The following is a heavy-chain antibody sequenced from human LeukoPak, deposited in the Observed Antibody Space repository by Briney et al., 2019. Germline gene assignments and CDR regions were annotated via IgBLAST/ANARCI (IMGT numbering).Heavy chain of an antibody. CDR1: EFTFSSYD. CDR3: ARGLWELRDRID. V-gene: IGHV3-13*01. CDR2: IGTAGDT. Sequence: QTGGSLRLSCAASEFTFSSYDMHWVRQATGKGLEWVSAIGTAGDTYYPGSVKGRFTISRENAKNSLYLQMNSLRAGDTAVYYCARGLWELRDRIDWGQGTLVTVSS. J-gene: IGHJ4*02. D-gene: IGHD1-26*01.